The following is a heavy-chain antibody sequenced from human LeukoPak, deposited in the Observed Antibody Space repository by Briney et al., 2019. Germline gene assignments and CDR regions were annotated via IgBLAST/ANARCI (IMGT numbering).Heavy chain of an antibody. Sequence: SETLSLTCAVYGGSFSGYYWSWIRQPPGKGLEWIGEIHHSGSTNYNPSLKRRVTISVDTSKNQFSLKLSSVTAADTAVYYCGRSRDGYNYAFDFWGQGTLVIVTS. V-gene: IGHV4-34*01. J-gene: IGHJ4*02. CDR1: GGSFSGYY. CDR2: IHHSGST. D-gene: IGHD5-24*01. CDR3: GRSRDGYNYAFDF.